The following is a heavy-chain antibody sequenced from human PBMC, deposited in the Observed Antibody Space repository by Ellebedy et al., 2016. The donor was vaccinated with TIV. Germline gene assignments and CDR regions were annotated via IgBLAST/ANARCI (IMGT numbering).Heavy chain of an antibody. CDR3: ARRAGYDYIWGSYRIFDY. V-gene: IGHV4-61*01. CDR2: IYYSGST. D-gene: IGHD3-16*02. J-gene: IGHJ4*02. Sequence: SETLSLTXTVSGGSVSSGSYYWSWIRQPPGKGLEWIGYIYYSGSTNYNPSLKSRVTISVDTSKNQFSLKLSSVTAADTAVYYCARRAGYDYIWGSYRIFDYWGQGTLVTVSS. CDR1: GGSVSSGSYY.